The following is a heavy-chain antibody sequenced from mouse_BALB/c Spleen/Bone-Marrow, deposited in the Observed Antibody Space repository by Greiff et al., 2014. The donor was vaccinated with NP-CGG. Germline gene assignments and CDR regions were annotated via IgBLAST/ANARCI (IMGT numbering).Heavy chain of an antibody. CDR2: IDPANGNT. V-gene: IGHV14-3*02. CDR1: GFNIKDTY. Sequence: VHVKQSGAELVKPGASVKLSCTASGFNIKDTYMHWVKQRPEQGLEWIGRIDPANGNTKYDPKFQGKATITADTSSNTAYLQLSSLTFEDTAVYYCASYYYGSSRFAYWGQGTLVTVSA. D-gene: IGHD1-1*01. J-gene: IGHJ3*01. CDR3: ASYYYGSSRFAY.